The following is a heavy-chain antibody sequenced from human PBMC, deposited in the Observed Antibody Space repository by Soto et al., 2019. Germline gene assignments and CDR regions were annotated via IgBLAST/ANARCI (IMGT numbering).Heavy chain of an antibody. D-gene: IGHD4-17*01. CDR2: ISYDGSNK. Sequence: QVQLVESGGGVVQPGRSLRLSCAASGFTFSSYAMHWVRQAPGKGLEWVAVISYDGSNKYYADSVKGRFTISRDNSKNTLYVQMNSLRAEDTAVYYCARDQIYGGEPDYWGQGTLVTVSS. V-gene: IGHV3-30-3*01. CDR3: ARDQIYGGEPDY. J-gene: IGHJ4*02. CDR1: GFTFSSYA.